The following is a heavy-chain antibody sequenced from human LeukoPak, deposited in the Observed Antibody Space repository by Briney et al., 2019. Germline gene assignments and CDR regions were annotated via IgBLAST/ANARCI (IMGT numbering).Heavy chain of an antibody. CDR2: INPNSGGT. J-gene: IGHJ6*02. CDR1: GYTFTGYY. D-gene: IGHD2-15*01. CDR3: ARDGYCSGGSCTYGGMDV. V-gene: IGHV1-2*02. Sequence: ASVKVSCKASGYTFTGYYMHWVRHAPGQGLEWMGWINPNSGGTNYAQKFQGRVTMTRDTSISTAYMELSRLRSDDTAVYYCARDGYCSGGSCTYGGMDVWGQGTTVTVSS.